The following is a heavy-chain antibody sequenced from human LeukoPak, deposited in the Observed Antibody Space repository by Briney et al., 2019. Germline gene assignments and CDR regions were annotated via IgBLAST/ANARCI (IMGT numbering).Heavy chain of an antibody. Sequence: PGRSLRLSCAASGFTFDDFAMHWVRQAPGKGLEWVSGISGNSGTIGYADSVKGRFTISGDNDKNSLYLQMSSLRAEDTALYYCAKEMVRGVIIIGRGMDVWGQGTTVTVSS. CDR3: AKEMVRGVIIIGRGMDV. D-gene: IGHD3-10*01. V-gene: IGHV3-9*01. J-gene: IGHJ6*02. CDR2: ISGNSGTI. CDR1: GFTFDDFA.